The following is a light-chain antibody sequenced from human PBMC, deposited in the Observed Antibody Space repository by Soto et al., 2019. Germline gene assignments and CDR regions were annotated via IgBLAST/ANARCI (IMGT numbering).Light chain of an antibody. CDR2: GVS. V-gene: IGKV3-11*01. CDR3: QQRSNWPPIT. Sequence: EIVMTQSPATLSVSPGERATLFCRASQSVSRNLAWHQQKPGQAPRLLIYGVSNRATGIPVRFSGSGSGTDFTLTISSLEPEDFAVYYCQQRSNWPPITFGQGTRLEIK. J-gene: IGKJ5*01. CDR1: QSVSRN.